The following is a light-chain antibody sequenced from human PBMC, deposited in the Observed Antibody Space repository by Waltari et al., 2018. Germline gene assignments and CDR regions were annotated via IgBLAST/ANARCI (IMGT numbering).Light chain of an antibody. CDR3: QSYDGSLGGAV. J-gene: IGLJ7*01. Sequence: QSVLTQPPSVSGAPGQRVTISCTGSSSNIGAGYDVHWYQQLPGTAPKLLIYHNNNRPSGFPDRFAGSKSGTSASLASTGLQAEDEADYYCQSYDGSLGGAVFGGGTQLTVL. V-gene: IGLV1-40*01. CDR1: SSNIGAGYD. CDR2: HNN.